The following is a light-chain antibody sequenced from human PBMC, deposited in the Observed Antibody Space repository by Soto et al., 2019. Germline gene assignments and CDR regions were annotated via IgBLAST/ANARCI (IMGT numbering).Light chain of an antibody. CDR1: SSNIGNNY. CDR2: DNN. J-gene: IGLJ1*01. V-gene: IGLV1-51*01. Sequence: QSVLTQPPSMSAAPGQKVTISCSGSSSNIGNNYVSWYQHLPGTAPKLLIYDNNKRPSGTPDRFSGSKSGTSATLGITGLQTGDEADYYCATWDYSLRAAAFGPGTKLTVL. CDR3: ATWDYSLRAAA.